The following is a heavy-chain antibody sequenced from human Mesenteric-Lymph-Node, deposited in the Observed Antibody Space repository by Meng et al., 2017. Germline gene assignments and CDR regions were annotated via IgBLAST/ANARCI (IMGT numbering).Heavy chain of an antibody. CDR1: GGTITSCDSY. CDR2: MYYSGST. J-gene: IGHJ4*02. V-gene: IGHV4-30-4*01. D-gene: IGHD2-2*01. CDR3: AGYGPCSRKNCPLSPLDH. Sequence: QAQADQSRPLLEEPCPGLLQPCAAPGGTITSCDSYRSSYCQTSGKRPAWIGHMYYSGSTYNSPTLKSRITIRVVTSKVHSSLKLWSVTVADTAVYYCAGYGPCSRKNCPLSPLDHWGQGTLVTVSS.